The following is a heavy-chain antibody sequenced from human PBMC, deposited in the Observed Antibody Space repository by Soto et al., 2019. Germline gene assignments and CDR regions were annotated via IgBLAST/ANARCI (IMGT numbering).Heavy chain of an antibody. CDR3: ASDGSYSTPNYYFDY. Sequence: GGSLRLSCAASGFTVSSNYMSWVRQAPGKGLEWVSVIYSGGSTYYADSVKGRFTISRDNSKNTLYLQMNSLRAEDTAVYYCASDGSYSTPNYYFDYWGQGTLVTVSS. J-gene: IGHJ4*02. CDR2: IYSGGST. V-gene: IGHV3-66*01. CDR1: GFTVSSNY. D-gene: IGHD6-13*01.